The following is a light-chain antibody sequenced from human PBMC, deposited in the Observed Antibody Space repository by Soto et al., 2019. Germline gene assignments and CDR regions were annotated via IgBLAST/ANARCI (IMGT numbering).Light chain of an antibody. CDR3: QHFNSYPWT. V-gene: IGKV1-5*03. J-gene: IGKJ1*01. CDR1: QSISSW. Sequence: DIQMTQSPSTLSASVGDRVTITCRASQSISSWLAWYQQKPGKAPKLLINKASSLESGVPSRFSGSGSGTEFTLTISSLQPDDFATYYCQHFNSYPWTFGQGTTGDIK. CDR2: KAS.